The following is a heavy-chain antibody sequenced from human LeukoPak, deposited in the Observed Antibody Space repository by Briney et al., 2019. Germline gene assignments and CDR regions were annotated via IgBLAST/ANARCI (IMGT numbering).Heavy chain of an antibody. Sequence: ASVTVSCKASGYTFTGYYMHWVRQAPGQGLEWMGWINPNSGGTNYAQKFQGRVTMTRDTSISTAYMELSRLRSDDTAVYYCARGTTVTRVAGDWGQGTLVTVSS. J-gene: IGHJ4*02. CDR1: GYTFTGYY. CDR2: INPNSGGT. CDR3: ARGTTVTRVAGD. D-gene: IGHD4-17*01. V-gene: IGHV1-2*02.